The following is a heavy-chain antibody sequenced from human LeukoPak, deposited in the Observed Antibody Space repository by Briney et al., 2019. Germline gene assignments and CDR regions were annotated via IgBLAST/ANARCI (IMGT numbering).Heavy chain of an antibody. Sequence: SSGTLSLTCTVSGGSISTTSYYWGWIRQPPGKGLEWIGSMYYSGSTYCNPSLKSRVTISVDTSKNHFSLKLTSVTAADTAVYHCASLRERSYYARGFDYWGRGTLVTVSS. CDR2: MYYSGST. D-gene: IGHD1-26*01. CDR3: ASLRERSYYARGFDY. V-gene: IGHV4-39*07. CDR1: GGSISTTSYY. J-gene: IGHJ4*02.